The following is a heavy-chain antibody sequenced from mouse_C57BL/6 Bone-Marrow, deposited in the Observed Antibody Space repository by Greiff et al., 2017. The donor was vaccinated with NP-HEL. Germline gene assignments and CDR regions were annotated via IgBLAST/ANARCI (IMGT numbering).Heavy chain of an antibody. CDR2: IDPENGDT. V-gene: IGHV14-4*01. J-gene: IGHJ4*01. CDR1: GFNIKDDY. CDR3: TTFTMDY. Sequence: VQLQQSGAELVRPGASVKLSCTASGFNIKDDYMHWVKQRPEQGLEWIGWIDPENGDTEYASKFQGKATIKYAQSSNTAYLQLSSLTSEDTAVYYCTTFTMDYWGQGTSVTGSS.